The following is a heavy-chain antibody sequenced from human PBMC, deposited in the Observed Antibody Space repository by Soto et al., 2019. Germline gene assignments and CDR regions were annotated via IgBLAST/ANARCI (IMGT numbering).Heavy chain of an antibody. J-gene: IGHJ6*02. V-gene: IGHV1-69*02. CDR3: AKGIRQYYYDSNPPMSRYYYYYYGMDV. CDR2: IIPILGIP. Sequence: GASVKVSCKASGGTFSSYTISWVRQAPGQGLEWMGRIIPILGIPNYAQKFQGRVTITADKSTSTAYMELSSLRAEDTAVYYCAKGIRQYYYDSNPPMSRYYYYYYGMDVWGQGTTVTVSS. CDR1: GGTFSSYT. D-gene: IGHD3-22*01.